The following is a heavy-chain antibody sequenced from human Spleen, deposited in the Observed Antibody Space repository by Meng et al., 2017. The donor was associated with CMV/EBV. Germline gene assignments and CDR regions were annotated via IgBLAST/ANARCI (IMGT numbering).Heavy chain of an antibody. CDR1: GGSISSYY. CDR3: ARDYYGSGSYFRPGVISNKKTYPYHGLDV. D-gene: IGHD3-10*01. J-gene: IGHJ6*02. CDR2: ILHSGTT. Sequence: GSLRLSCTVSGGSISSYYWSWIRQPPGKGLEWVGFILHSGTTVYNPSLKSRVTISVDTSKNQVSLRLSSVTAADTAVYYCARDYYGSGSYFRPGVISNKKTYPYHGLDVWGQGTMVTVSS. V-gene: IGHV4-59*01.